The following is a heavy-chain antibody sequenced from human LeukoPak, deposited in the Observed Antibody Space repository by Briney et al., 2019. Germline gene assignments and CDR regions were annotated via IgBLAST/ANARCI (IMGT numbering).Heavy chain of an antibody. Sequence: GGSLRLSCAASGFTFSSYWMSWVRQAPGKELEWVANIKQDGSEKYYVDSVKGRFTISRDNAKNSLYLQMNSLRAEDTAVYYCARGPTYYDFWSGYWFDYWGQGTLVTVSS. CDR3: ARGPTYYDFWSGYWFDY. D-gene: IGHD3-3*01. J-gene: IGHJ4*02. CDR2: IKQDGSEK. V-gene: IGHV3-7*01. CDR1: GFTFSSYW.